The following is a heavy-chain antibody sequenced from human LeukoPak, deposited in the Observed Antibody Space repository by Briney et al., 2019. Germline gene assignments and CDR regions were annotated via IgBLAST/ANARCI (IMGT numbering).Heavy chain of an antibody. D-gene: IGHD3-3*01. CDR1: GFTFSNYW. Sequence: GGSLRLSCAASGFTFSNYWMSWVRQAPGKGLEWVSAISSSSSYIYYADSVKGRFTISRDNAKNSLYLQMNSLRAEDTAVYYCARDIYDFWSGYSFGLDYWGQGTLVTISS. J-gene: IGHJ4*02. CDR2: ISSSSSYI. V-gene: IGHV3-21*01. CDR3: ARDIYDFWSGYSFGLDY.